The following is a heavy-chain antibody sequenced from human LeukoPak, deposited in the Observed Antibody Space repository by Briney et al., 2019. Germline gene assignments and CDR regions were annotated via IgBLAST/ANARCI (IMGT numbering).Heavy chain of an antibody. D-gene: IGHD2-21*02. J-gene: IGHJ4*02. V-gene: IGHV4-39*01. CDR1: GDSISSGSYY. CDR2: IYYSGGT. CDR3: ARSRDWDLRHTDY. Sequence: PSETLSLTCTVSGDSISSGSYYWGWIRQPPGKGLEWIGNIYYSGGTYYNPSLKSRVAISVDTSKNQFSLMLSSVTAADTAVYYCARSRDWDLRHTDYWGQGTLVTVSS.